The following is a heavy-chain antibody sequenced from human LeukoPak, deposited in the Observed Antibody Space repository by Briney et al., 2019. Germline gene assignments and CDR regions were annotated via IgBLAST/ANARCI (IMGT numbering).Heavy chain of an antibody. J-gene: IGHJ4*02. CDR3: ARGTDCSGGSCLDY. Sequence: ASVKVSCKTSGYTFSGNFMHWVRRAPGQGLEWVGLINPDSGGANYAQKFQGRVTMTRDTSISTAYMDLSRLRSDDTAVYYCARGTDCSGGSCLDYWGQGTLVTVSS. CDR2: INPDSGGA. V-gene: IGHV1-2*06. CDR1: GYTFSGNF. D-gene: IGHD2-15*01.